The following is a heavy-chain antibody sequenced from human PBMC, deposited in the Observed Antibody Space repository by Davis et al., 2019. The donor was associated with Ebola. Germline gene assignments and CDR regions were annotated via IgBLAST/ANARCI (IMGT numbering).Heavy chain of an antibody. D-gene: IGHD6-6*01. CDR2: ISGSGLST. CDR3: AKAPYKVYSSSSYYFNY. J-gene: IGHJ4*02. CDR1: GFTFRSFA. V-gene: IGHV3-23*01. Sequence: GESLKISCAASGFTFRSFAMSWVRQAPGKGLEWVSSISGSGLSTKYADSVKGRFTIPRDNPKNTLYLQMNSLRAEDTAVYYCAKAPYKVYSSSSYYFNYWGQGTLVTVSS.